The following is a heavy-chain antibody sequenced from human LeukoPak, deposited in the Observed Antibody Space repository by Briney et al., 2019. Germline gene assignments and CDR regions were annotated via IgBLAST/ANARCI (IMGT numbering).Heavy chain of an antibody. Sequence: SETLSLTCAVYGGSFSGYYWSWIRQPPGKGLEWIGEINHSGSTNYNQSLKSRVTISVDTSKNQFSLKLSSVTAAETVVYYCARGRYYYDSSGYRPWYYFDYWGQGTLVTVSS. D-gene: IGHD3-22*01. V-gene: IGHV4-34*01. CDR2: INHSGST. CDR3: ARGRYYYDSSGYRPWYYFDY. CDR1: GGSFSGYY. J-gene: IGHJ4*02.